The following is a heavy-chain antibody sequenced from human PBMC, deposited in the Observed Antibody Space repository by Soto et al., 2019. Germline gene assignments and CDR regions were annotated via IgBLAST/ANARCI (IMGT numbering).Heavy chain of an antibody. Sequence: PSETLSLTCTASVPTISYCRWNWIRPPPGKGLEWIGYFHDSGSTNNNPSLKSRVTISVDTSKDQFSLKLGSVTAADTAVYYCARAGGLGAVAVDYWGQGTLVTVS. D-gene: IGHD6-19*01. CDR3: ARAGGLGAVAVDY. CDR1: VPTISYCR. CDR2: FHDSGST. J-gene: IGHJ4*02. V-gene: IGHV4-59*12.